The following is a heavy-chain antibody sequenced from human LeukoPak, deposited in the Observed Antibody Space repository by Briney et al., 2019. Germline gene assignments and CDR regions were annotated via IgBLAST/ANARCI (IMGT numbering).Heavy chain of an antibody. CDR2: ISYDGSNK. D-gene: IGHD6-19*01. Sequence: HPGRSLRLSCAASGFTFSSYAMHWVRQAPGKGLEWVAVISYDGSNKYYADSVKGRFTISRDNSKNTLYLQMNSLRAEDTAVYNCASQEGSGWSFDYWGQGTLVTVSS. CDR1: GFTFSSYA. V-gene: IGHV3-30*04. J-gene: IGHJ4*02. CDR3: ASQEGSGWSFDY.